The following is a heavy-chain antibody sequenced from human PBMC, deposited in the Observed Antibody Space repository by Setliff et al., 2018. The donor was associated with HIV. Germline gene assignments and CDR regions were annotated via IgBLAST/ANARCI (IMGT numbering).Heavy chain of an antibody. Sequence: SVKVSCKASGYTFTTYAMHWVRQAPGQGLEWMGGIIPIFGTANYAQKFQGRVTITADESTSTAYMELSSLTSEDTAVYYCARGRGPPQVDGYNHYNYYYMDVWGKGTTVTVSS. D-gene: IGHD1-1*01. J-gene: IGHJ6*03. CDR3: ARGRGPPQVDGYNHYNYYYMDV. CDR1: GYTFTTYA. V-gene: IGHV1-69*13. CDR2: IIPIFGTA.